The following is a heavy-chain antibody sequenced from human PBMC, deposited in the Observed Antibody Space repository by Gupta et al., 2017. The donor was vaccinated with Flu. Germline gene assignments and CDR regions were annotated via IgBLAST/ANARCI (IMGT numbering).Heavy chain of an antibody. CDR3: ATTPVRADSYPYY. Sequence: EVQLVQSGAEVRKPGESLKISCKGSGYSFTTYWTAWVRQMPGTGLEWIGIIYPSASDIKYSPTFQGQVTISADESTGTAYLQWSSLKTSDTAVYYCATTPVRADSYPYYWGQGTLVTVSS. V-gene: IGHV5-51*03. CDR2: IYPSASDI. D-gene: IGHD2-15*01. CDR1: GYSFTTYW. J-gene: IGHJ4*02.